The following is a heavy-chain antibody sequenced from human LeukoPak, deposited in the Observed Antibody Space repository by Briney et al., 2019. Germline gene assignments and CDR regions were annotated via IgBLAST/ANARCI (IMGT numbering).Heavy chain of an antibody. CDR2: IHTSWTT. CDR1: GDSMSSYY. CDR3: ARGVYYGSGSYN. Sequence: KPSETLSLTCTVSGDSMSSYYWNFIRQPAGKGLEWIGRIHTSWTTYYNPSLKSRITMSVDTSRNQFSLRLTSVTAADTAVYYCARGVYYGSGSYNWGQGTLVTVSS. V-gene: IGHV4-4*07. J-gene: IGHJ4*02. D-gene: IGHD3-10*01.